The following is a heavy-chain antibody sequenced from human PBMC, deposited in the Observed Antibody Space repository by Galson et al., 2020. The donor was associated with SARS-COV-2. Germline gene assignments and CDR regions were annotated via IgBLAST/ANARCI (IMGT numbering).Heavy chain of an antibody. V-gene: IGHV4-59*01. CDR2: IYYSGST. D-gene: IGHD3-22*01. Sequence: ETSETLSLTCTVSGGSISSYYRSWIRQPPGTGLERVGYIYYSGSTNYNPSLKSRVTISVDTSKIQFSLKLSSVTAADTAVYYCARDYYDSSGEYYFDYWGQGTLVTVSS. CDR3: ARDYYDSSGEYYFDY. J-gene: IGHJ4*02. CDR1: GGSISSYY.